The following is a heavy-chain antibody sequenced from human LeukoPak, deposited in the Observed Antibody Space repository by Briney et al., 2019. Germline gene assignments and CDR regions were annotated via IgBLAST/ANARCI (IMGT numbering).Heavy chain of an antibody. CDR2: INPSGGST. Sequence: GASVKVSCKASGYTFTSYYMHWVRQAPGQGLEWMGIINPSGGSTSYAQKFQGRVTITADKSTSTAYMELSSLRSEDTAVYYCAREGCSSTSCPLDYWGQGTLVTVSS. J-gene: IGHJ4*02. CDR3: AREGCSSTSCPLDY. V-gene: IGHV1-46*01. D-gene: IGHD2-2*01. CDR1: GYTFTSYY.